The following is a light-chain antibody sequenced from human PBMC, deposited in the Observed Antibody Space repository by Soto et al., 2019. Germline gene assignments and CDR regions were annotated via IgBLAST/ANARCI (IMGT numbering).Light chain of an antibody. CDR1: SSDVGGYNY. CDR3: SSYTSSSTRV. J-gene: IGLJ1*01. V-gene: IGLV2-14*01. Sequence: QSVLTQPASVSGSPGQSITISCTGTSSDVGGYNYVSWYQQPPGKAPKLMIYDVSNRPSGVSNRFSGSKSGNTASLTISGLQAEDEADYYCSSYTSSSTRVFGTGIKVTVL. CDR2: DVS.